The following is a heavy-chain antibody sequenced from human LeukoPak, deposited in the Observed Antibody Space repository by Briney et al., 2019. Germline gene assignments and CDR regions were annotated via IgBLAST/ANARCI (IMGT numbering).Heavy chain of an antibody. CDR1: GGSISSYY. D-gene: IGHD2-15*01. CDR2: IYTSGYT. Sequence: SETLSLTCTVSGGSISSYYWSWIRQPAGKGLEWIGRIYTSGYTNYNPSLKSRVTMSVDTSENQFSLKLNSLTAADAAVYYCARDCSGGSCYSGVVDYWGQGTLVAVSS. V-gene: IGHV4-4*07. J-gene: IGHJ4*02. CDR3: ARDCSGGSCYSGVVDY.